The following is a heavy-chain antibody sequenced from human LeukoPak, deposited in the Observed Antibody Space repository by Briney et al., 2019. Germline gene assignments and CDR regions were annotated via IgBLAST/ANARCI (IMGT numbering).Heavy chain of an antibody. J-gene: IGHJ4*02. CDR2: INAGNGNT. Sequence: ASVNVSCKASGYTFTSYAMHWVRQAPGQRLEWMGWINAGNGNTKYSQKFQGRVTITRDTSASTAYMELSSLRSEDTAVYYCARGPYSYGYVFDYRGQGTLVTVSS. CDR3: ARGPYSYGYVFDY. V-gene: IGHV1-3*01. CDR1: GYTFTSYA. D-gene: IGHD5-18*01.